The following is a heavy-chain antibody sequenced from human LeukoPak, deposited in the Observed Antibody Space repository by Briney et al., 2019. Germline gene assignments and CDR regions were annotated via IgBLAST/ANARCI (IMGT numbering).Heavy chain of an antibody. Sequence: SETLSLTCAVYGGSFSGYYWSWIRQPPGKRLEWIGEINHSGSTNYNPSLKSRVTISVDTSKNQFSLNLSSVTAADTAVYYRARQTGSGLFILPGGQGTLATVSS. CDR2: INHSGST. J-gene: IGHJ4*02. V-gene: IGHV4-34*01. CDR1: GGSFSGYY. CDR3: ARQTGSGLFILP. D-gene: IGHD3/OR15-3a*01.